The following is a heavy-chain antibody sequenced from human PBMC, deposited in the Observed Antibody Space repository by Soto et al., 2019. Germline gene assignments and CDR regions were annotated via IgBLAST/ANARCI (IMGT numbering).Heavy chain of an antibody. CDR3: ARSGYSYGPNPLLY. CDR1: GGSISSGGYY. D-gene: IGHD5-18*01. Sequence: SATRSLTCTVSGGSISSGGYYWSWIRQHPGKGMKWIGYIYYSRSTYYNQSLKSRVTISVDTSKNKFSLKLSSVTAADTAVYFCARSGYSYGPNPLLYWGLGTLVTV. J-gene: IGHJ4*02. V-gene: IGHV4-31*03. CDR2: IYYSRST.